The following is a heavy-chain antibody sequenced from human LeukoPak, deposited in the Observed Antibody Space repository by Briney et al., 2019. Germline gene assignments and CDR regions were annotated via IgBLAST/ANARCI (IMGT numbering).Heavy chain of an antibody. V-gene: IGHV1-3*03. J-gene: IGHJ4*02. CDR3: TLYNY. CDR2: INPGNGDT. D-gene: IGHD1-14*01. CDR1: GYTFTGYY. Sequence: ASVKVSCKASGYTFTGYYMHWVRQAPGQSLEWMGCINPGNGDTKYSQEFQGRVTITSDTSATTAYMELSSLSSEDKAVYYCTLYNYWGQGTLVTVSS.